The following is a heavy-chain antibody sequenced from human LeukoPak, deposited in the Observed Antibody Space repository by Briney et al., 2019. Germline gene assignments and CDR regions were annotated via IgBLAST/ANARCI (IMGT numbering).Heavy chain of an antibody. CDR2: IYHSGST. J-gene: IGHJ6*02. CDR1: GGSISSYY. D-gene: IGHD2-8*02. Sequence: SETLSLTCTVSGGSISSYYWSWIRQPPGKGLEWIGYIYHSGSTNYNPSLKSRVTISVDTSKNQFSLKLSSVTAADTAVYYCARALVTGYYYYGMDVWGQGTTVTVSS. V-gene: IGHV4-59*01. CDR3: ARALVTGYYYYGMDV.